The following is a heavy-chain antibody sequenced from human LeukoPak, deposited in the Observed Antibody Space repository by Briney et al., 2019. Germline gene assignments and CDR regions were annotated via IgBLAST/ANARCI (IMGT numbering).Heavy chain of an antibody. CDR2: IYSGGST. J-gene: IGHJ4*02. CDR1: GFTFSSYG. D-gene: IGHD3-3*01. V-gene: IGHV3-66*01. Sequence: GGSLRLSCAASGFTFSSYGMHWVRQAPGKGLEWVSVIYSGGSTYYADSVKGRFTISRDNAKNTLYLQMNSLRAEDTAVYYCARGGDFWSGYHDYWGQGTLVTVSS. CDR3: ARGGDFWSGYHDY.